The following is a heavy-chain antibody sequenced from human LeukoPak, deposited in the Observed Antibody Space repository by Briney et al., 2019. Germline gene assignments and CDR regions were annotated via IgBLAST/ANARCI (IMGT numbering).Heavy chain of an antibody. J-gene: IGHJ4*02. V-gene: IGHV3-7*01. Sequence: GGSLRLSCTASGFTFSVYWLNWVRQAPGQGREWVANIKQDGSQRYYVDSVRGRFTNSRDNDKNSLFLQMNGLRSYDTAVEYCARRGGSSSRRSPIDYWGQGTLVTVSS. D-gene: IGHD6-6*01. CDR1: GFTFSVYW. CDR2: IKQDGSQR. CDR3: ARRGGSSSRRSPIDY.